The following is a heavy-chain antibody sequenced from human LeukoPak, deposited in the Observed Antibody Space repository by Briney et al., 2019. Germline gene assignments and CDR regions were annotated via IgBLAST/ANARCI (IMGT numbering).Heavy chain of an antibody. Sequence: GGSLRLSCEASGFIFSDYNMNWVRQAPGKGLEWLSFIDSSSSTIYYADSVKGRFAISRDNAKNSLYLQMNSLRAEDTAVYYCARDQAVAAAGTLFDYWGQGTLVTVSS. D-gene: IGHD6-13*01. CDR3: ARDQAVAAAGTLFDY. CDR2: IDSSSSTI. V-gene: IGHV3-48*04. J-gene: IGHJ4*02. CDR1: GFIFSDYN.